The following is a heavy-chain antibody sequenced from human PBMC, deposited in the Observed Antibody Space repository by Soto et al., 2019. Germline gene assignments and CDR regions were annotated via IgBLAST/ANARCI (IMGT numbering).Heavy chain of an antibody. J-gene: IGHJ4*02. V-gene: IGHV4-39*01. CDR3: ARTSRSSAYDY. Sequence: QLQLQESGPGLVKPSETLPLTCTVSGGSISCSTCYWGWIRQPPGKGLEWIGTVNDSGSTYLSPSLKRRVTISVDTSKNQFSLKLSSVTAADTAIYFCARTSRSSAYDYWSQGTLVTVSS. CDR2: VNDSGST. D-gene: IGHD6-6*01. CDR1: GGSISCSTCY.